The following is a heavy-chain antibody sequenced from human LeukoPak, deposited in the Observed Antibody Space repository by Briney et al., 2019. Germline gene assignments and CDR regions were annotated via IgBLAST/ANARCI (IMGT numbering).Heavy chain of an antibody. J-gene: IGHJ4*02. CDR3: ARDRASTYFDY. CDR2: IWYDGSNK. Sequence: GGSLRLSCAASGFTFRNFGMHWVRQAPGKRLEWVAFIWYDGSNKYYADSVKGRFTISRDSSKNTVSLQMNTLRAEDTAVYYCARDRASTYFDYWGQGTLVTVSS. CDR1: GFTFRNFG. V-gene: IGHV3-33*01.